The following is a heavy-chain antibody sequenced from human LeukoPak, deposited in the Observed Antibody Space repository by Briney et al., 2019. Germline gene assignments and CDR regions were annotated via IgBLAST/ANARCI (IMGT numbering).Heavy chain of an antibody. CDR2: IYPDDSDT. V-gene: IGHV5-51*01. CDR3: ARGGIDSAMLTTERFDY. Sequence: GESLKISCKGSGYSFISYWIGWVRQMPGKGLEWMGIIYPDDSDTRYSPSFQGQVTISADKSISTAYLQWSSLKASDTAMYDCARGGIDSAMLTTERFDYWGQGTLVTVSS. CDR1: GYSFISYW. D-gene: IGHD5-18*01. J-gene: IGHJ4*02.